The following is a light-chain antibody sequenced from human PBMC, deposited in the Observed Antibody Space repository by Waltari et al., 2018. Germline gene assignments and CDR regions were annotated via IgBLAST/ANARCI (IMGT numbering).Light chain of an antibody. CDR3: YSYAGGRV. V-gene: IGLV2-23*02. J-gene: IGLJ1*01. CDR1: SSDVGSSNL. CDR2: EVT. Sequence: QSALTQPASVSGSPGQSITISCTGSSSDVGSSNLVSWYLSHPGKAPKLIIYEVTKRPSGVSNRFSGSKSGNTASLTISGLQAEDEADYYCYSYAGGRVFGTGTKVTVL.